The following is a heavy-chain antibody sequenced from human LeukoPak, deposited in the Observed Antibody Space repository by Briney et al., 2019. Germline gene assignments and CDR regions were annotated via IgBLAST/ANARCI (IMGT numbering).Heavy chain of an antibody. J-gene: IGHJ4*02. CDR3: ATYHFDYYDSSGYYVDF. D-gene: IGHD3-22*01. V-gene: IGHV1-69*05. Sequence: ASVKVSCKASGGTFSSYAISWVRQAPGQGLEWMGGIIPIFGTANYAQKFQGRVTITTDESTSTAYMELSSLRSEDTAEYYCATYHFDYYDSSGYYVDFWGRGTLVTVSS. CDR2: IIPIFGTA. CDR1: GGTFSSYA.